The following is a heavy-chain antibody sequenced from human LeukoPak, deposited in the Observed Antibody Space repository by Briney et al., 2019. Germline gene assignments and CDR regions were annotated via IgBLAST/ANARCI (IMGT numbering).Heavy chain of an antibody. CDR2: ISSCGSTI. CDR1: GFTFSDYY. D-gene: IGHD2-8*02. CDR3: ARFTENDAFDI. V-gene: IGHV3-11*01. J-gene: IGHJ3*02. Sequence: GGSLRLSCAASGFTFSDYYMSWIRQAPGKGLEWVSYISSCGSTIYYADSVKGRFTISRDSAKNSLYLQMNSLRAEDTAVYYCARFTENDAFDIWGQGTMVTVSS.